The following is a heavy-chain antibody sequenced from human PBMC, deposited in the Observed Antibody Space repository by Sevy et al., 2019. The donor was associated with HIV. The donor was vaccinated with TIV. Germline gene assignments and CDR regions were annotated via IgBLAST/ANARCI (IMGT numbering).Heavy chain of an antibody. V-gene: IGHV3-30*01. D-gene: IGHD2-21*02. J-gene: IGHJ4*02. Sequence: RGCLRLSCAASGFTLSSYILHWVHQAPGKGLEWVAGISDDGSKKYYADSVKGRFTISRDNSKNTLYLQMNSLRAEDTAMYYCARRFYCGGDCYGGHDYWGQGTLVTVSS. CDR2: ISDDGSKK. CDR1: GFTLSSYI. CDR3: ARRFYCGGDCYGGHDY.